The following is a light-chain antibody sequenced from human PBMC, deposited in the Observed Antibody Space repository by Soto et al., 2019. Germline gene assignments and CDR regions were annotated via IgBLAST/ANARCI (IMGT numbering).Light chain of an antibody. CDR1: QSVGRN. V-gene: IGKV3-15*01. CDR3: QQYNNWPTWT. J-gene: IGKJ1*01. CDR2: GAS. Sequence: EILMTQSPATLSVSPWERATLSCRASQSVGRNLAWYQQKPGQAPRLLIFGASNRATGIPARFSGSGSGTESTLTISSLQSEDFAVYYCQQYNNWPTWTFGQGTKVDIK.